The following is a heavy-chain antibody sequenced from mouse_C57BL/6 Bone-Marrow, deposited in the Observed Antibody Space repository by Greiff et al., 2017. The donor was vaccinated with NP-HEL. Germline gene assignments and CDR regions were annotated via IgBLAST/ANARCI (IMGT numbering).Heavy chain of an antibody. V-gene: IGHV1-81*01. CDR3: ARRKVSMDY. J-gene: IGHJ4*01. CDR2: IYPRSGNT. Sequence: VKLVESGAELARPGASVKLSCKASGYTFTSYGISWVKQRTGQGLEWIGEIYPRSGNTYYNEKFKSTATLTADKSSSTAYMELRSLTSDDSAVYFCARRKVSMDYWGQGTSVTVSS. CDR1: GYTFTSYG.